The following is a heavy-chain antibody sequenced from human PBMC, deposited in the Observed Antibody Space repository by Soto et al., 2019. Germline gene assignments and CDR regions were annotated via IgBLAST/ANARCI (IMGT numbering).Heavy chain of an antibody. CDR1: GGTFSSYT. Sequence: QVQLVQSGAEVKKPGSSVKVSCKASGGTFSSYTISWVRQALGQGLEWMGRIIPILGIANYAQKFQGRVTITADKSTSTAYMELSSLRSEDTAVYYCATSYQWLLSGDWGQGTLVTVSS. V-gene: IGHV1-69*02. CDR2: IIPILGIA. J-gene: IGHJ4*02. CDR3: ATSYQWLLSGD. D-gene: IGHD6-19*01.